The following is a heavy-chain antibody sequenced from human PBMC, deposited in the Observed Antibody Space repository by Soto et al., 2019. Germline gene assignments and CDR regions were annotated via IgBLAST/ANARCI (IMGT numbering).Heavy chain of an antibody. J-gene: IGHJ6*02. V-gene: IGHV1-46*01. CDR2: INPSGGST. CDR3: AREEALRYFDWLLYGDYYYYGMDV. D-gene: IGHD3-9*01. CDR1: GYTFTSYA. Sequence: GASVKVSCKASGYTFTSYAMHWVRQAPGQGLEWMGIINPSGGSTSYAQKFQGRVTMTRDTSTSTVYMELSSLRSEDTAVYYCAREEALRYFDWLLYGDYYYYGMDVWGQGTTVTVSS.